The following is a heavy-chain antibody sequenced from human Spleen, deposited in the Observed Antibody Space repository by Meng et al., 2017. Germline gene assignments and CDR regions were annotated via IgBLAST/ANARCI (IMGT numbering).Heavy chain of an antibody. CDR3: ARSPIDKYDLSALPLDY. V-gene: IGHV3-21*06. J-gene: IGHJ4*02. D-gene: IGHD3-16*01. CDR2: ISSSSTYI. CDR1: GFTFSSYS. Sequence: GGSLRLSCAASGFTFSSYSINWVRQAPGKGLEWVSSISSSSTYIHYADSVKGRFTISRDNSKNTVFLQINSLRVEDTAVYYCARSPIDKYDLSALPLDYWGQGTLVTVSS.